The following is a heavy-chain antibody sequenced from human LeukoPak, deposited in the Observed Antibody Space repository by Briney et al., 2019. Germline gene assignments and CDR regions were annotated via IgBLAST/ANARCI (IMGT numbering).Heavy chain of an antibody. Sequence: GGSLRLSCAASGFTFSSYSMNWVRQAPGKGLEWVLSISSSSSYIYYADSVKGRFTISRDNAKNSLYLQMNSLRAEDTAVYYCASPYHDYGDYAILYWGQGTLVTVSS. D-gene: IGHD4-17*01. CDR2: ISSSSSYI. CDR1: GFTFSSYS. J-gene: IGHJ4*02. V-gene: IGHV3-21*01. CDR3: ASPYHDYGDYAILY.